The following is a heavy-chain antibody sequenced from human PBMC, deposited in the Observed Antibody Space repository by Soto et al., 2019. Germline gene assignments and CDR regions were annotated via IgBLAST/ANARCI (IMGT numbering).Heavy chain of an antibody. CDR2: ISGSGGST. J-gene: IGHJ6*02. CDR1: GFTFSSYA. Sequence: GGSLRLSCAASGFTFSSYAMSWVRQAPGKGLEWVSAISGSGGSTYYADSVKGRFTISRDNSKNTLYLQMNSLRAEDTAVYYCAKSARTTVTNYYYGMDVWGQGTTVTVSS. V-gene: IGHV3-23*01. CDR3: AKSARTTVTNYYYGMDV. D-gene: IGHD4-17*01.